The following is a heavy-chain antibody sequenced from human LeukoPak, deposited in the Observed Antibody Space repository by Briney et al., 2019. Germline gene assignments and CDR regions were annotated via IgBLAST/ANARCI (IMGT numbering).Heavy chain of an antibody. Sequence: SETLSLTCTVSGGSISSYYWSWIRQPAGKGLEWIGRIYTSGSTNYNPSLRSRVTISVDPSKKHFFLNLSSVTAADTAVYYCTRHAPSPYSGNHAYWGQGTLVTVSS. V-gene: IGHV4-4*07. CDR1: GGSISSYY. D-gene: IGHD1-14*01. CDR3: TRHAPSPYSGNHAY. J-gene: IGHJ4*02. CDR2: IYTSGST.